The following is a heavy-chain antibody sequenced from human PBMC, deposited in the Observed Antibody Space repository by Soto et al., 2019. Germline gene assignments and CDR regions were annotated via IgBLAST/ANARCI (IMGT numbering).Heavy chain of an antibody. CDR2: INHSGST. CDR1: GGSFSGYY. D-gene: IGHD3-10*01. V-gene: IGHV4-34*01. Sequence: SETLSLTCAVYGGSFSGYYWSWIRQPPGKGLEWIGEINHSGSTNYNPSLKSRVTISVDTSKNQFSLKLSSVTAADTAVYYCARESITMVRGVDLPYFDYWGQGTLVTVSS. CDR3: ARESITMVRGVDLPYFDY. J-gene: IGHJ4*02.